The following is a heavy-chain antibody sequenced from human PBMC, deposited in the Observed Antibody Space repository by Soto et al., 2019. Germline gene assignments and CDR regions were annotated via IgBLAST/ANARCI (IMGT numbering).Heavy chain of an antibody. Sequence: QVQLVESGGGVVQPGRSLRLSCAASGFTFSSYGMHWVRQAPGKGLEWVAVISYDGSNKYYADSVKGRFTISRDNSKNTLYLQMNSLRAEDTAVYYCAKYYDSSGYYNWYYYYGMDVWGQGTTVTVSS. CDR3: AKYYDSSGYYNWYYYYGMDV. V-gene: IGHV3-30*18. CDR1: GFTFSSYG. D-gene: IGHD3-22*01. J-gene: IGHJ6*02. CDR2: ISYDGSNK.